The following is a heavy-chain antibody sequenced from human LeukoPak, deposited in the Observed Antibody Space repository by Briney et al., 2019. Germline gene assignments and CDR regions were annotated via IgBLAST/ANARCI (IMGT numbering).Heavy chain of an antibody. D-gene: IGHD6-13*01. CDR3: AKEGIAAAGHFDY. CDR1: GFTFSSYE. J-gene: IGHJ4*02. CDR2: ISSSGSTI. V-gene: IGHV3-48*03. Sequence: PGGSLRLSCAASGFTFSSYEMNWVRQAPGKGLEWVSYISSSGSTIYYADSVKGRFTISRDNAKNSLYLQMNSLRAEDMALYYCAKEGIAAAGHFDYWGQGTLVTVSS.